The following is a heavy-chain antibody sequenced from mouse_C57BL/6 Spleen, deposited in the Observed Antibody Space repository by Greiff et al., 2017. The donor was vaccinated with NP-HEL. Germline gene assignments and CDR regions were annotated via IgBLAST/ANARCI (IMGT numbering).Heavy chain of an antibody. Sequence: VQLKQSGPELVKPGDSVKISCKASGYSFTGYFMNWVMQSHGKSLEWIGRINPYNGDTFYNQKFKGKATLTVDKSSSTAHMELRSLTSEDSAVYYCAREGLYDYVAWFAYWGQGTLVTVSA. CDR2: INPYNGDT. V-gene: IGHV1-20*01. J-gene: IGHJ3*01. CDR1: GYSFTGYF. CDR3: AREGLYDYVAWFAY. D-gene: IGHD2-4*01.